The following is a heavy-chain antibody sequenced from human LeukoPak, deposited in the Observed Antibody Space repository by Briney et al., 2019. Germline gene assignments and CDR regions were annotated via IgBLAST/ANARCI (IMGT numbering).Heavy chain of an antibody. CDR1: GFTFSTYW. CDR3: TRDRGVTVLSYFYYYMDV. J-gene: IGHJ6*03. D-gene: IGHD3-16*01. Sequence: GGSLRLSCAASGFTFSTYWMSWVRQAPGKGLEGVANIKQDGSEVNYVDSVKGRFSISRDNAKNSLDLQMDSLRGEDTAVYYCTRDRGVTVLSYFYYYMDVWGKGTTVTVSS. CDR2: IKQDGSEV. V-gene: IGHV3-7*01.